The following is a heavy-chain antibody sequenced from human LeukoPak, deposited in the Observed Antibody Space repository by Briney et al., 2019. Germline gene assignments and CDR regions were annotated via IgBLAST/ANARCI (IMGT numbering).Heavy chain of an antibody. Sequence: GGSLRLSCAASGFIFSNYAVHWVRQAPGKGLEWVAVIPYDESIKYYADSVEGRFTISRDNSKNTLYLQMNSLRVEDTAVYYCARDNNADYWGRGTLVTVSS. J-gene: IGHJ4*02. CDR1: GFIFSNYA. CDR3: ARDNNADY. CDR2: IPYDESIK. D-gene: IGHD2-8*01. V-gene: IGHV3-30-3*01.